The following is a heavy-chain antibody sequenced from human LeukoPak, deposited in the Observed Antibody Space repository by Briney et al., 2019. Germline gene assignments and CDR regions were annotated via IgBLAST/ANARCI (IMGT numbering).Heavy chain of an antibody. CDR1: GFTFSCCP. J-gene: IGHJ4*02. CDR2: IRDNGGST. CDR3: ARDGGGSPDY. D-gene: IGHD1-26*01. V-gene: IGHV3-64*01. Sequence: GGSLRLSCAASGFTFSCCPMHWVRQAPGKGLEYVSAIRDNGGSTYYANSVKGRFTISRDNSKNTLYLQMGSLRAEDMAVYYCARDGGGSPDYWGQGTLVTVSS.